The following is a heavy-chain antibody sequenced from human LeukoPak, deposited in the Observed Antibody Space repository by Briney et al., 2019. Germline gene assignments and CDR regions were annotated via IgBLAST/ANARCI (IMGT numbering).Heavy chain of an antibody. Sequence: PSETLSLTCTVSGASITSYYWSWIRQPPGKALEWIGYIYYSGSTNYNPSLKSRVTISVDTSKNQFSLKLRSVTAADTAVYYCASEVVTSIEYFQHWGLGTLVTVSS. V-gene: IGHV4-59*01. CDR3: ASEVVTSIEYFQH. CDR2: IYYSGST. CDR1: GASITSYY. D-gene: IGHD2-21*02. J-gene: IGHJ1*01.